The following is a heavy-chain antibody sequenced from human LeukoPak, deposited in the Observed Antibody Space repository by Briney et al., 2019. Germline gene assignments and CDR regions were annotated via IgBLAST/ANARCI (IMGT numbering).Heavy chain of an antibody. CDR1: GFTFSSYW. CDR2: IKTDGSQI. CDR3: ARDQGSGINYYYFYMDV. D-gene: IGHD3-10*01. Sequence: GGSLRLSCVASGFTFSSYWMTWVRQARGKGLEWVANIKTDGSQIYYVDSVKGRFTISRDNAKNSLYLQMNSLRAEDTAVYYCARDQGSGINYYYFYMDVWGKGTTVTVSS. V-gene: IGHV3-7*01. J-gene: IGHJ6*03.